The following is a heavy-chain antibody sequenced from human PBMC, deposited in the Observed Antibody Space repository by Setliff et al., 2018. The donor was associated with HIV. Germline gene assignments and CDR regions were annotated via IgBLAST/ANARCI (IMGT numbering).Heavy chain of an antibody. CDR3: AKDKTEGAMGH. V-gene: IGHV1-18*01. D-gene: IGHD1-26*01. CDR1: GYNFVNLG. J-gene: IGHJ4*02. Sequence: GASVKVSCKAPGYNFVNLGIAWVRQAPGQGLEWMGWINPYNSNTNYGQKFQGRVTMSTETSTTTAYMEVRSLRPDDTAVYYCAKDKTEGAMGHWGQGTLVTVSS. CDR2: INPYNSNT.